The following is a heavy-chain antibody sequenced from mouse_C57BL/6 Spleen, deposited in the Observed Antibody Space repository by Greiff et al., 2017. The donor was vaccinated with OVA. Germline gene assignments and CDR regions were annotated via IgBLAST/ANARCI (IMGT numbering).Heavy chain of an antibody. D-gene: IGHD1-1*01. CDR3: ARSGGSSYVFDY. Sequence: QVQLQQSGAELARPGASVKLSCKASGYTFTSYGISWVKQRTGQGLEWIGEIYPRSGNNYYNEKFKGKATLTADKSSSTAYMELRSLTSEDSAVYFCARSGGSSYVFDYWGQGTTLTVSS. V-gene: IGHV1-81*01. CDR2: IYPRSGNN. CDR1: GYTFTSYG. J-gene: IGHJ2*01.